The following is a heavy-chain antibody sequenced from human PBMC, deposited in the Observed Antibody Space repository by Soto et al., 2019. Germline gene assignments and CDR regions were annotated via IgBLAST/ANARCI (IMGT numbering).Heavy chain of an antibody. V-gene: IGHV1-69*13. J-gene: IGHJ6*02. CDR3: AGGLPPSVGTISPITGQGHHPMDYYYYGMDV. CDR1: GGTFSSYA. Sequence: ASVKVSCKASGGTFSSYAISWVRQAPGQGLEWMGGIIPIFGTANYAQKFQGRVTITADESTSTAYMELSSLRSEDTAVYYCAGGLPPSVGTISPITGQGHHPMDYYYYGMDVWGQGTTVTVSS. D-gene: IGHD3-3*01. CDR2: IIPIFGTA.